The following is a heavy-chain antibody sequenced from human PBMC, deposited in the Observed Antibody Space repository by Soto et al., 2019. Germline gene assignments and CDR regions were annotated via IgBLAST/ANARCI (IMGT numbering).Heavy chain of an antibody. J-gene: IGHJ5*02. CDR1: GASISGFY. V-gene: IGHV4-4*07. CDR3: VRDGTKTLRDWFDP. CDR2: IYATGTT. Sequence: SETLSLTCTVSGASISGFYWGWIRKSAGKGLEWIGRIYATGTTDYNPSLKSRVMMSVDTSKKQFSLKLRSVTAADTAVYYCVRDGTKTLRDWFDPWGQGISVTVSS. D-gene: IGHD1-1*01.